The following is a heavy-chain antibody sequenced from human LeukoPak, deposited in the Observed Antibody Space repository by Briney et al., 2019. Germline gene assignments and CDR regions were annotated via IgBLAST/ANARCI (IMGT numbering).Heavy chain of an antibody. J-gene: IGHJ4*02. Sequence: SETLSLTCTVSGGSISSSSYYWGWIRQPPGKGLEWIGSIYYSGSTYYNPSLKSRVTISVDTTNNHFSLKLSSVTAADTAVYYCARRQFASSYSDYWGQGTLATVSS. CDR3: ARRQFASSYSDY. V-gene: IGHV4-39*02. CDR1: GGSISSSSYY. CDR2: IYYSGST. D-gene: IGHD1-26*01.